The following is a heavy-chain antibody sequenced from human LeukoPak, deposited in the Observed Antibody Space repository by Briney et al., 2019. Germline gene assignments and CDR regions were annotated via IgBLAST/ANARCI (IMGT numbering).Heavy chain of an antibody. J-gene: IGHJ4*02. D-gene: IGHD3-9*01. CDR1: GFTFSSYA. V-gene: IGHV3-15*01. CDR2: IKSKTDGGTT. CDR3: TTDYDILTGYPRDY. Sequence: GGSLRLSCAASGFTFSSYAMSWVRQAPGKGLEWVGRIKSKTDGGTTDYAAPVKGRFTISRDDSKNTLYLQMNSLKTEDTAVYYCTTDYDILTGYPRDYWGQGTLVTVSS.